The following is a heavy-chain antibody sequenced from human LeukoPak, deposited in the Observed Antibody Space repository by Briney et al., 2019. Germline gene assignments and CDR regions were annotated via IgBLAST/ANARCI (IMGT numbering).Heavy chain of an antibody. D-gene: IGHD2-21*01. J-gene: IGHJ5*02. CDR1: GYTFTSYD. V-gene: IGHV1-8*01. CDR2: MNPNSGNT. Sequence: ASVKVSCKASGYTFTSYDISWVRQATGQGLEWMGWMNPNSGNTGYAQKFQGRVTMTRNTSISTTYMELSSLRSEDTAVYYCARVVTPRIASWFDPWGQGTLVTVSS. CDR3: ARVVTPRIASWFDP.